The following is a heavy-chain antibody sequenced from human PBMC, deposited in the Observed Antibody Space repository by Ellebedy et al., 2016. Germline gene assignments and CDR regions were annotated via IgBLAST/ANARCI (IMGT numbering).Heavy chain of an antibody. D-gene: IGHD3-10*01. CDR3: ARGSTMGGWFDP. Sequence: SETLSLTCGVYGGSLSGYYWTWIRQSPGKGLELIGEINQSGNTNYNPSLKSRVTISVDTSKHQFSLKLTSFIAADTAVYFCARGSTMGGWFDPWGQGSLVIVSS. CDR2: INQSGNT. J-gene: IGHJ5*02. V-gene: IGHV4-34*01. CDR1: GGSLSGYY.